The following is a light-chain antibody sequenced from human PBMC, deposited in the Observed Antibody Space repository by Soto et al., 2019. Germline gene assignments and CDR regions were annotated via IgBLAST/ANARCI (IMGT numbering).Light chain of an antibody. V-gene: IGKV1-39*01. Sequence: DIPMSQSPSSLSASVGDRVTITCRASQSISTFLNWYQQRPGEAPKLLIYVASNLHTGVPSRFSGRGSGTDCTVTISSLQPEDFATYFCQQTSSVPRTFGQGTKLEI. CDR2: VAS. J-gene: IGKJ2*01. CDR3: QQTSSVPRT. CDR1: QSISTF.